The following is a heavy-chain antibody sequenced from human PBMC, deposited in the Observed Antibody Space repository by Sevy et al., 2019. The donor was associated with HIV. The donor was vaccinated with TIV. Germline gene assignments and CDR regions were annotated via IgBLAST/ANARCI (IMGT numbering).Heavy chain of an antibody. J-gene: IGHJ6*02. CDR1: GFTFNSYW. CDR3: ARERSPYDTYYYYYGMDV. D-gene: IGHD5-12*01. Sequence: GGSLRLSCAASGFTFNSYWMSWVRQAPGKGLEWVANIKQDGSEKYYVDSVKGRFTIPRDNSQNSLFLQMNTLRAEDTAVYYCARERSPYDTYYYYYGMDVWGQGTTVTVSS. CDR2: IKQDGSEK. V-gene: IGHV3-7*01.